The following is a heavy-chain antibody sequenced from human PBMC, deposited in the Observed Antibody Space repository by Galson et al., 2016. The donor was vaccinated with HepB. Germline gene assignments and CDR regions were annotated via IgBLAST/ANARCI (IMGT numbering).Heavy chain of an antibody. CDR1: RFTFSSYG. D-gene: IGHD5-24*01. CDR3: ARDQRWLQFGKDAFDL. CDR2: LSPSGTRT. Sequence: SLRLSCAASRFTFSSYGMSWVRRAPGKGLEWVSGLSPSGTRTHYADSGKGRFSISSDNSKTTLYLQMNSLRVEDTALYYWARDQRWLQFGKDAFDLWGQGTFVIVSS. J-gene: IGHJ3*01. V-gene: IGHV3-23*01.